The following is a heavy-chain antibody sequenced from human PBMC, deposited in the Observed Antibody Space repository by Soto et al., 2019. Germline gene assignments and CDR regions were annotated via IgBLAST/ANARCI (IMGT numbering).Heavy chain of an antibody. CDR1: GFTFRNYD. J-gene: IGHJ6*02. V-gene: IGHV3-13*05. CDR3: ARTDRDFYGVDV. CDR2: ISAAGDP. Sequence: EVQLVESGGGLVQPGGSLRLSCEASGFTFRNYDMHWVRQGTGKGLEWVSGISAAGDPDYADSVEGRFTISRENAQNSFFLQMHSLRVGDTAVYYWARTDRDFYGVDVWGQGTTVIVSS.